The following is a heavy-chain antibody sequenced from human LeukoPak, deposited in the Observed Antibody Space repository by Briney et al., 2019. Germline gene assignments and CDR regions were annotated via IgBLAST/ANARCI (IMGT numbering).Heavy chain of an antibody. V-gene: IGHV3-11*01. J-gene: IGHJ4*02. CDR1: EFTFSDYY. D-gene: IGHD6-13*01. CDR3: ARLGIITAAGSNDY. Sequence: GGSLRLSCAASEFTFSDYYMSWIRQAPGKGLEWVSYISYSGDTIYYADSVKGRFTVSRDNAKNSLYLQMNSLRAEDTAVYYCARLGIITAAGSNDYWGQGTLVTVSS. CDR2: ISYSGDTI.